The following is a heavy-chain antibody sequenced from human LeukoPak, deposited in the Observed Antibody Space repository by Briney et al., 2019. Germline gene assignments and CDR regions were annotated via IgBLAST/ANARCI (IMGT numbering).Heavy chain of an antibody. CDR2: ISSSSSIL. J-gene: IGHJ6*02. Sequence: PGGSLRLSCAASGFTFNRYSMNWVRQAPGKGLEWISYISSSSSILYYADSVKGRFTISRDNARNSLYLQMNSLRDEDTAVYYCARESVGGNQDYYYYGMDVWGQGTTVTVSS. CDR3: ARESVGGNQDYYYYGMDV. CDR1: GFTFNRYS. V-gene: IGHV3-48*02. D-gene: IGHD4-23*01.